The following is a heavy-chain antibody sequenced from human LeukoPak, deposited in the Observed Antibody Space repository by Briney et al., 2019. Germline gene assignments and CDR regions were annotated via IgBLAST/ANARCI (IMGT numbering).Heavy chain of an antibody. CDR3: AKASCGFDCYSDY. CDR1: GYSFSYYG. D-gene: IGHD2-21*02. Sequence: GGSLRLSCAASGYSFSYYGMDWVRQAPGKGLEWVAVISYDGSNKKYADSVKGRFTISRDNSKNTLYLQMNSLRPDDTAVYYCAKASCGFDCYSDYWGQGTLVTVSS. CDR2: ISYDGSNK. J-gene: IGHJ4*02. V-gene: IGHV3-30*18.